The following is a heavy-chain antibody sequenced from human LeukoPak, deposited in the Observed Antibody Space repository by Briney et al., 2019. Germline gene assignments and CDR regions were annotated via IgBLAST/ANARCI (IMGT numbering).Heavy chain of an antibody. CDR3: ARFVTVRGNFDY. J-gene: IGHJ4*02. V-gene: IGHV4-4*02. CDR1: GGSISGGNW. CDR2: IFHSGNT. Sequence: SGTLSLTCAVSGGSISGGNWWSWVRQPPGKGLEWIGEIFHSGNTNYNPSLKSRVTMSVDKSKNQFSLNLNSVTAADTAVYYCARFVTVRGNFDYWGQGTLVTVSS. D-gene: IGHD4-17*01.